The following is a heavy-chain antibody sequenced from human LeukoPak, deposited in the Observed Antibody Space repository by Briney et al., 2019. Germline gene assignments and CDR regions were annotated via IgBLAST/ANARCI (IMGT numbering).Heavy chain of an antibody. CDR3: VRGYSFGPYGMDV. V-gene: IGHV3-64D*09. CDR2: ISDSGGSR. CDR1: GFPFSSYA. J-gene: IGHJ6*02. Sequence: GGSLRLACSASGFPFSSYAMHWVRQAPGKGLEYVSAISDSGGSRYYADSVKGRFTISRDNSKNTLYLQMSSLRAEDTAVYFCVRGYSFGPYGMDVWGQGTTVTVSS. D-gene: IGHD2-15*01.